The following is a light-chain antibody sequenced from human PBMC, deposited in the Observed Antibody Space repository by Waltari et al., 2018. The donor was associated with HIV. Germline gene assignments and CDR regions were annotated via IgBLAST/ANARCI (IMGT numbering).Light chain of an antibody. V-gene: IGKV3-20*01. CDR1: QGVRSSS. Sequence: EIVLTHSPGTLSLSPGATATLSCRASQGVRSSSLAWYQQKPGQAPRLLIFGASSRAPGIPDRFSGSGAVTDFILTISRLEPEDCAVYYCQQYAASPLTFGGGTRVEIK. J-gene: IGKJ4*01. CDR2: GAS. CDR3: QQYAASPLT.